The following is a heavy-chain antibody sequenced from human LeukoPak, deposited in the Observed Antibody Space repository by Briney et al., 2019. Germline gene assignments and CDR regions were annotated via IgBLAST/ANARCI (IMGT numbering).Heavy chain of an antibody. CDR2: IIPIFGTA. V-gene: IGHV1-69*13. D-gene: IGHD3-3*01. CDR3: ARVKFTIFGVVSYYFDY. J-gene: IGHJ4*02. CDR1: GGTFSSYA. Sequence: GASVKVSCKASGGTFSSYAISWVRQAPGQGLEWMGGIIPIFGTANYAQKFQGRVTITADESTSTAYMELSSLRSEDTAVYYCARVKFTIFGVVSYYFDYWGQGTLVTVSS.